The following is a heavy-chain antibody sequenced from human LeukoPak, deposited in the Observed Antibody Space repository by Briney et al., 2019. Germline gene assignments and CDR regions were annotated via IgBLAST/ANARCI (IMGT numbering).Heavy chain of an antibody. CDR3: ARTSRHYFGSGTKLTPWPADMDD. V-gene: IGHV4-59*01. J-gene: IGHJ6*02. CDR1: GGSISPYY. CDR2: VYYTGTT. D-gene: IGHD3-10*01. Sequence: PSETLSLTCTVSGGSISPYYWTWIRLPPGKGLEWIGYVYYTGTTTYNPSLHSRLATSVDTSKNQISLNLGFVTAADTAVYYCARTSRHYFGSGTKLTPWPADMDDWGQGTTVTVSS.